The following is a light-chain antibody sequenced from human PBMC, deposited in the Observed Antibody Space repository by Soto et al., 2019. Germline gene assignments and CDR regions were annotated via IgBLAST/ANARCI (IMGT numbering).Light chain of an antibody. J-gene: IGLJ2*01. CDR2: SNN. Sequence: QSVLTQSPSASGTPGVRVTISCSGSTSNIGSNNVNWYQQLPGTAPKLLIYSNNQRPSGVPDRFSASKSGTSASLAVSGLQSEDEADYHCAAWDDSLNGVIFGGGTKVTVL. CDR1: TSNIGSNN. V-gene: IGLV1-44*01. CDR3: AAWDDSLNGVI.